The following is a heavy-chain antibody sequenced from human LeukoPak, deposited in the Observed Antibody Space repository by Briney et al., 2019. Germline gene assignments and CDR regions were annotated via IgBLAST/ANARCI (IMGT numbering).Heavy chain of an antibody. CDR1: GYTFTSYG. J-gene: IGHJ6*02. Sequence: GASVKVSCKASGYTFTSYGISWVRQAPGQGLEWMGRIIPILGIANYAQKFQGRVTITADKSTSTAYMELSSLRSEDTAVYYCARDGQQYPYYYYYGMDVWGQGTTVTVSS. CDR2: IIPILGIA. CDR3: ARDGQQYPYYYYYGMDV. V-gene: IGHV1-69*04. D-gene: IGHD2-2*01.